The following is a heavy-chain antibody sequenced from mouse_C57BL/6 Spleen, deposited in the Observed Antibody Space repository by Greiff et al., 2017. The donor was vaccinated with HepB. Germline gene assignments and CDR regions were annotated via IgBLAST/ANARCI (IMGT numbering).Heavy chain of an antibody. CDR2: INPGSGGT. V-gene: IGHV1-54*01. CDR1: GYAFTNYL. D-gene: IGHD2-5*01. CDR3: ASSWDYSNYGYFDV. Sequence: VQLQQSGAELVRPGTSVKVSCKASGYAFTNYLIEWVKQRPGQGLEWIGVINPGSGGTNYNEKFKGKATLTADKSSSTAYMQLSSLTSEDSAVYFCASSWDYSNYGYFDVWGTGTTVTVSS. J-gene: IGHJ1*03.